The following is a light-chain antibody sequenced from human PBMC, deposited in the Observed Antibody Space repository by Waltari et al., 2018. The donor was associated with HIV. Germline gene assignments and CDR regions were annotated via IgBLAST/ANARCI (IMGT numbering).Light chain of an antibody. CDR1: QGISSY. CDR2: PAS. J-gene: IGKJ4*01. Sequence: AIRMTQSPSSFSASTGDRVTITRRASQGISSYLAWYQQKPGKAPKLLIDPASTLQSGVPSRFSGSGSGTDFTLTISCLQSEDFATYYCQQYDSYPPLTFGGGTKGEIK. V-gene: IGKV1-8*01. CDR3: QQYDSYPPLT.